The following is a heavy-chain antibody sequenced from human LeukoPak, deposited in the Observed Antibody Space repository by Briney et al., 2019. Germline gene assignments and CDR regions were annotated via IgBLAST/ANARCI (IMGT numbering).Heavy chain of an antibody. CDR3: TSCDGYQLLFDY. CDR1: GFTFSNAW. CDR2: IKSKTDGGTT. Sequence: PGGSLRLSCAASGFTFSNAWMSWVRQAPGKGLEWVGRIKSKTDGGTTDYAAPVKGRFTISRDDSKNTLYLQMNSLKTEDTAVYYCTSCDGYQLLFDYWGQGTLVTVSS. J-gene: IGHJ4*02. D-gene: IGHD2-2*01. V-gene: IGHV3-15*01.